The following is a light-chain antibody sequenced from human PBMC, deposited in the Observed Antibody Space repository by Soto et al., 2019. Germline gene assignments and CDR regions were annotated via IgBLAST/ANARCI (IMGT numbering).Light chain of an antibody. CDR3: QKYNSALPT. V-gene: IGKV1-27*01. CDR2: AAS. Sequence: DMQMTPSRSSLSASVGDRVTITCRASQGISNYLAWYQQRPGGVPKVLIYAASTLQSGVPSRFSGSGSGTEFTLTISSLQPEDVATYYCQKYNSALPTFGQGTKV. J-gene: IGKJ1*01. CDR1: QGISNY.